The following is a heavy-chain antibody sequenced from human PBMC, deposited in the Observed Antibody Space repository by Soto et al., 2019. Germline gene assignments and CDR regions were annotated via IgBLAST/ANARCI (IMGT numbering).Heavy chain of an antibody. Sequence: QVPLVQSGAEMKKPGASVTVSCKASGYTFTAYAVHWLRQAPGQRPEWMGCINAVDDTTKYSERFQGRVIITRDTSASTVYMDLTSLTSEDPAVYYFARGGVYRSASYGGDYWGQGTPVTVSS. D-gene: IGHD6-19*01. V-gene: IGHV1-3*01. J-gene: IGHJ4*02. CDR1: GYTFTAYA. CDR2: INAVDDTT. CDR3: ARGGVYRSASYGGDY.